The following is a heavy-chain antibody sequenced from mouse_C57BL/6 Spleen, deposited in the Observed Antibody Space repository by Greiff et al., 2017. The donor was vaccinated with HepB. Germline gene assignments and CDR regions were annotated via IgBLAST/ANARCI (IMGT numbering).Heavy chain of an antibody. CDR3: ARRGSKGAYAMDY. CDR2: IYPGSGST. D-gene: IGHD1-3*01. V-gene: IGHV1-55*01. Sequence: QVQLQQSGAELVKPGASVKMSCKASGYTFTSYWITWVKQTPGQGLEWIGDIYPGSGSTNYNEKFKSKATLTVDTSSSTAYMQLSSLTSEDSAVYYCARRGSKGAYAMDYWGQGTSVTVSS. J-gene: IGHJ4*01. CDR1: GYTFTSYW.